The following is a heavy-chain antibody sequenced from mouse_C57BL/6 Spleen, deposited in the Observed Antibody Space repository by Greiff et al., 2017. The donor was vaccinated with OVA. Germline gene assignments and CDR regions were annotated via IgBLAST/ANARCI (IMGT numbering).Heavy chain of an antibody. CDR2: ISYSGST. Sequence: VQLQQSGPGLAKPSQTLSLTCSVTGYSITSDYWNWIRKFPGNKLEYMGYISYSGSTYYNPSLKSRLSITRDTSKNQYYLQLNSVTTEDTATNYCARHDGYSYWYFDVWGTGTTVTVSS. CDR3: ARHDGYSYWYFDV. CDR1: GYSITSDY. V-gene: IGHV3-8*01. J-gene: IGHJ1*03. D-gene: IGHD2-3*01.